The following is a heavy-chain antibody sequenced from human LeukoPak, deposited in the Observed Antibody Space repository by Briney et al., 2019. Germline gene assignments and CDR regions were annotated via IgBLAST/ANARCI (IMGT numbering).Heavy chain of an antibody. Sequence: AASVKVSCKASGYTFTGYYMHWVRQAPGQGLEWMGWINPNSGGTNYAQKFQGRVTMTRDTSISTAYMELSRLRSDDTAVYYCARVEMSYYYDSSGYHADGDAFDIWGQGTMVTVSS. CDR1: GYTFTGYY. J-gene: IGHJ3*02. D-gene: IGHD3-22*01. CDR3: ARVEMSYYYDSSGYHADGDAFDI. V-gene: IGHV1-2*02. CDR2: INPNSGGT.